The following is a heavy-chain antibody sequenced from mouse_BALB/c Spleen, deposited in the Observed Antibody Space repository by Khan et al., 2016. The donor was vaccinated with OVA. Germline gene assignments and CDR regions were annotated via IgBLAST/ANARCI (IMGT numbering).Heavy chain of an antibody. CDR3: ARDRIDY. CDR2: INPTSGYT. CDR1: GYTFTSYW. V-gene: IGHV1-7*01. Sequence: VQLKQSGAELAKPGASVKMSCTASGYTFTSYWMYWIKQRPGQGLEWIGYINPTSGYTDYNQKFKDKATLTADKSSSTAYMQLSSLTSDDSAVYYCARDRIDYWGQGTALTVSA. J-gene: IGHJ2*01.